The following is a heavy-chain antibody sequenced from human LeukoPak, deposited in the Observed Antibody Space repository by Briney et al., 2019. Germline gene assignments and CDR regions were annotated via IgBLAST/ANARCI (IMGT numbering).Heavy chain of an antibody. CDR1: GGSISSGGYY. J-gene: IGHJ4*02. V-gene: IGHV4-31*03. CDR2: IYYSGST. Sequence: SETLSLTCTVSGGSISSGGYYWSWIRQHPGKGLEWIGYIYYSGSTYYNPSLKSRVTISVDTSKNQFSLKLSSVTAADTAVYYCARGSSGYYPDYWGQGTLVTVSS. CDR3: ARGSSGYYPDY. D-gene: IGHD3-22*01.